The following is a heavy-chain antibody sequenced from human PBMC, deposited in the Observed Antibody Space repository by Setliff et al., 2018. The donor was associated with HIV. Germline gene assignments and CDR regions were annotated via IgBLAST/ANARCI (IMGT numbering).Heavy chain of an antibody. CDR2: IYTSGST. CDR3: ARRGIAAAGSDS. CDR1: GDSISSYY. Sequence: PSETLSLTCTVSGDSISSYYWSWIRQPAGKGLEWIGRIYTSGSTYYTPSLKSRVTISVDTSQNQFSLKLNSVTAADTAVYYCARRGIAAAGSDSWGQGTLVTVSS. D-gene: IGHD6-13*01. J-gene: IGHJ4*02. V-gene: IGHV4-4*07.